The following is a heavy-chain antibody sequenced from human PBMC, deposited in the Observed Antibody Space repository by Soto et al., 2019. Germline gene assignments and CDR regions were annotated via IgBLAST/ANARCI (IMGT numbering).Heavy chain of an antibody. J-gene: IGHJ3*02. CDR1: GGSISSGGYY. CDR3: ARDPKAWNAFDI. D-gene: IGHD1-1*01. V-gene: IGHV4-31*03. CDR2: IYYSGST. Sequence: SETLSLTCTVSGGSISSGGYYWSWIRQHPGKGLEWIGYIYYSGSTYYNPSLKSRVTISVDTSKNQFSLKLSSVTAADTAVYYCARDPKAWNAFDIWGQGTMVTVSS.